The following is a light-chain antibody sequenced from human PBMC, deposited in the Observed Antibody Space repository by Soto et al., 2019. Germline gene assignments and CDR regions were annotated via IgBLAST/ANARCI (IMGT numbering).Light chain of an antibody. V-gene: IGLV2-14*01. J-gene: IGLJ1*01. CDR2: EVS. Sequence: QSVLTQPASVSGSPGQSIPISCTGTSSDVGGYNYVSWYQQHPGKAPKLMIYEVSNRPSGVSNRFSGSKSGNSASLTISGLQAEDEADYYCSSYTRRSTRVFVTGTKLTVL. CDR3: SSYTRRSTRV. CDR1: SSDVGGYNY.